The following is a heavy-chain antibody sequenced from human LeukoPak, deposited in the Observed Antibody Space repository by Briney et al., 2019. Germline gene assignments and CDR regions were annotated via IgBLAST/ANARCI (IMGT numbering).Heavy chain of an antibody. CDR1: GFTFSSYG. V-gene: IGHV3-30*02. J-gene: IGHJ5*02. Sequence: GGSLILSCAASGFTFSSYGMHWVRQAPGKGLEWVAFIRYDGSNKYYADSVKGRFTISRDNSKNTRYLQMNSRRAEDTAVYYCAKATDEQIDPWAREPWSPSPQ. CDR2: IRYDGSNK. CDR3: AKATDEQIDP.